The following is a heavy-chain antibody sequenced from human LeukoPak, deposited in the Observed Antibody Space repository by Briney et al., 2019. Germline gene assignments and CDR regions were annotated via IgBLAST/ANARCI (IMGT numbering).Heavy chain of an antibody. CDR3: ARDQDFWSGYSKERYFDY. J-gene: IGHJ4*02. V-gene: IGHV1-18*01. CDR2: ISAYNGNT. D-gene: IGHD3-3*01. CDR1: GYTFTSYG. Sequence: GASVKVSCKASGYTFTSYGISWVRPAPGQGLEWMGWISAYNGNTNYAQKLQGRVTMTTDTSTSTAYMELRSLRSDDTAVYYCARDQDFWSGYSKERYFDYWGQGTLVTVSS.